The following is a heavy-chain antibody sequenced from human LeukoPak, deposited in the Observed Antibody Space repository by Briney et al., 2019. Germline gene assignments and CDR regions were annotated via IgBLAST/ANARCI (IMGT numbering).Heavy chain of an antibody. D-gene: IGHD2-2*01. J-gene: IGHJ4*02. CDR2: IRYDGSNK. Sequence: PGGSLRLSCAASGFTFSSYGMHWVRQAPGKGLEWVAFIRYDGSNKYYADSVKGRFTISRDNSKNTLYLQMNSLRAEDTAVYYCAKAASAPAAIDYWGQGTLVTVSS. CDR1: GFTFSSYG. V-gene: IGHV3-30*02. CDR3: AKAASAPAAIDY.